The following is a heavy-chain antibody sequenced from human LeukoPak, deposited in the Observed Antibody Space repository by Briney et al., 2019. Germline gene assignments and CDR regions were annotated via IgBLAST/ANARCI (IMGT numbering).Heavy chain of an antibody. J-gene: IGHJ4*02. CDR3: ARCTSGSGSGREDY. CDR2: IYYSGST. D-gene: IGHD3-10*01. CDR1: GGSISSYY. V-gene: IGHV4-59*01. Sequence: SETLSLTCTVSGGSISSYYWSWIRQPPGKGLEWIGYIYYSGSTNYNPSLKSRVTISVDTSKNQFSLKLSSVTAADTAVYYCARCTSGSGSGREDYWDQGTLVTVSS.